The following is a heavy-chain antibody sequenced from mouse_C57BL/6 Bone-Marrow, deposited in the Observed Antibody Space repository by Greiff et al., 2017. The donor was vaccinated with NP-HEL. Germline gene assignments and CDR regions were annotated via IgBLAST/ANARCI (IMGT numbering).Heavy chain of an antibody. J-gene: IGHJ2*01. CDR1: GYTFTSYW. D-gene: IGHD1-1*01. CDR3: ARHGPDY. V-gene: IGHV1-59*01. Sequence: VQLQQPGAELVRPGTSVKLSCKASGYTFTSYWMHWVKQRPGQGLEWIGVIDPSDSYTNYNQKFKGKATLTVDTSSSTAYTQLSSLTSEDSAVYYCARHGPDYWGQGTTLTVSS. CDR2: IDPSDSYT.